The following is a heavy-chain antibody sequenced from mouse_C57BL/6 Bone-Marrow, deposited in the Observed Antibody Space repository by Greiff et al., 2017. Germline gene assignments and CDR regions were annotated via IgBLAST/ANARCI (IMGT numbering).Heavy chain of an antibody. J-gene: IGHJ1*03. CDR2: IDPEDGET. Sequence: VQLKQSGAELVKPGASVKLSCTASGFNIKDYYMHWVKQRTEQGLEWIGRIDPEDGETKYAPKFQGKATITADSSSNTAYLQRSSLTSEDTAVYYCARSPYGSSPYWYFDVWGTGTTVTVSS. D-gene: IGHD1-1*01. CDR1: GFNIKDYY. CDR3: ARSPYGSSPYWYFDV. V-gene: IGHV14-2*01.